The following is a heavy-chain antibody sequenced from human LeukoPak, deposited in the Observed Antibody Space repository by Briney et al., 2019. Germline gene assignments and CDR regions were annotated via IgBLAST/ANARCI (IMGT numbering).Heavy chain of an antibody. V-gene: IGHV4-4*09. J-gene: IGHJ5*02. CDR1: GGSISSYY. CDR2: IFTSGWT. CDR3: ATTHDVKTAPYDL. D-gene: IGHD2-21*01. Sequence: SETLSLTCTVSGGSISSYYWSWVRQSPGKGLEWIGYIFTSGWTDYNPSLKSRVTMSVDTSKNQLSMELRFLTAADTAVYYCATTHDVKTAPYDLWGQGTLVTVSS.